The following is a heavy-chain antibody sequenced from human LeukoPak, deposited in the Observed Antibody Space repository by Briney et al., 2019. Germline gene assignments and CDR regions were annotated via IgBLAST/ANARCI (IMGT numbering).Heavy chain of an antibody. CDR2: ISGSGGST. V-gene: IGHV3-23*01. D-gene: IGHD1-14*01. CDR3: AKDRAVVEGLGEVTRTGENSDFDY. J-gene: IGHJ4*02. Sequence: GGSLRLSCAASGFTFSSYAMSWVRQAPGKGLEWGSAISGSGGSTYYADSVKGRFTISRDNSKNTLYLQMNSLRAEDTAVYYCAKDRAVVEGLGEVTRTGENSDFDYWGQGTLVTVSS. CDR1: GFTFSSYA.